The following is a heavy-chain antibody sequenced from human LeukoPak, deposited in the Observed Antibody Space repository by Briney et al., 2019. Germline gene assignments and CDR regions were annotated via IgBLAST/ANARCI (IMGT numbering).Heavy chain of an antibody. J-gene: IGHJ6*02. CDR3: ALQGYSSGWYFDYYGMDV. CDR1: GFTFSSYS. Sequence: GGSLRLSCAASGFTFSSYSMNWVRQAPGKGLEWVSSISSSSSYIYYADSVKGRFTISRDNAKNSLYLQMNSLRAEDTAVYYCALQGYSSGWYFDYYGMDVWGQGTTVTVSS. D-gene: IGHD6-19*01. V-gene: IGHV3-21*01. CDR2: ISSSSSYI.